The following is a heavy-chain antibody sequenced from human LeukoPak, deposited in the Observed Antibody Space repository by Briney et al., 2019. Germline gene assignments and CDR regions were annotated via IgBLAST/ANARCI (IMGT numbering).Heavy chain of an antibody. Sequence: GGSLRLSCAASGFTVSSNYMSWVRQAPGKGLEWVSVIYSGGSTYYADSVKGRFTISRDNSKNTLYLQMNSLRAEDTAVYYCARAIGARPWGYYYGMDVWGQGTTVTVSS. V-gene: IGHV3-66*02. J-gene: IGHJ6*02. D-gene: IGHD6-6*01. CDR2: IYSGGST. CDR3: ARAIGARPWGYYYGMDV. CDR1: GFTVSSNY.